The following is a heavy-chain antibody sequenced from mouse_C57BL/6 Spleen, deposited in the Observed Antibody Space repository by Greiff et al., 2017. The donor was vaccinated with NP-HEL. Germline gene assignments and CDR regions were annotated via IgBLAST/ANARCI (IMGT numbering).Heavy chain of an antibody. D-gene: IGHD1-1*01. V-gene: IGHV1-61*01. CDR2: IYPSDSET. CDR3: ARLGYGSSLYYFDY. CDR1: GYTFTSYW. Sequence: VQLQQPGAELVRPGSSVKLSCKASGYTFTSYWMDWVKQRPGQGLEWIGNIYPSDSETHYNQKFKDKATLTVDKPSSTAYMQLSSLTSEDSAVDYCARLGYGSSLYYFDYWGQGTTLTVSS. J-gene: IGHJ2*01.